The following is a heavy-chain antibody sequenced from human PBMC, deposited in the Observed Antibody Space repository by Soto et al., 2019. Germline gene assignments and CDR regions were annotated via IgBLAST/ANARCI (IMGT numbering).Heavy chain of an antibody. Sequence: QVQLVESGGGVVQPGRSLRLSCAASGFTFSSYGMHWVRQAPGKGLEWVAVISYDGSNKYYADSVKGRFTISRDNSKNPLYLQMKSLRTEDTALYYCAKGGGGVTTYYYYGMDVWGQGTTVTVSS. CDR2: ISYDGSNK. CDR1: GFTFSSYG. D-gene: IGHD4-4*01. J-gene: IGHJ6*02. V-gene: IGHV3-30*18. CDR3: AKGGGGVTTYYYYGMDV.